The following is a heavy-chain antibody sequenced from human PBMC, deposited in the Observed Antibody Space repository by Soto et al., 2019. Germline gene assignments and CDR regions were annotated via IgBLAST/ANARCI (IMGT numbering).Heavy chain of an antibody. D-gene: IGHD1-26*01. CDR2: IWYDGSNK. V-gene: IGHV3-33*06. J-gene: IGHJ4*02. CDR1: GFTFSSYG. CDR3: AKPTGPYSGSSPVEY. Sequence: QVQLVESGGGVVQPGRSLRLSCAASGFTFSSYGMHWVRQAPGKGLEWVAVIWYDGSNKYYADSVKGRFTISRDNSKNTLYLRMNSLRAEDTAVYYCAKPTGPYSGSSPVEYWGQGTLVTVSS.